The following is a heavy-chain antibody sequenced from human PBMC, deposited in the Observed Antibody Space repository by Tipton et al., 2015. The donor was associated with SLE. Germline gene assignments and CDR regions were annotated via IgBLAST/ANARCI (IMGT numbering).Heavy chain of an antibody. CDR1: NYTFSDYG. D-gene: IGHD1-26*01. CDR3: ARDVAGATAFDY. CDR2: VSTYNDYR. J-gene: IGHJ4*02. V-gene: IGHV1-18*01. Sequence: QSGAEVKKPGASVKVSCKASNYTFSDYGVNWVRQAPGQGLGWLGGVSTYNDYRRYAEKFQDRVTMTTETSTTTVYMELRNLRSDDTAVYYCARDVAGATAFDYWGQGTLVTVSS.